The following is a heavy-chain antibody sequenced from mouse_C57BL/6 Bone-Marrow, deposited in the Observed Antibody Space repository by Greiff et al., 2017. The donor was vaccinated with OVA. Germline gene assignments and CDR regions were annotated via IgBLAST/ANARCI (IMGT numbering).Heavy chain of an antibody. CDR1: GYAFTNYL. V-gene: IGHV1-54*01. J-gene: IGHJ2*01. Sequence: QVQLKESGAELVRPGTSVKVSCKASGYAFTNYLIEWVKQRPGQGLEWIGVINPGSGGTNYNEKFKGKATLTADKSSSTAYMQLSSLTSEDSAVYFCARRHSNLDYWGQGTTLTVSS. CDR3: ARRHSNLDY. CDR2: INPGSGGT. D-gene: IGHD2-5*01.